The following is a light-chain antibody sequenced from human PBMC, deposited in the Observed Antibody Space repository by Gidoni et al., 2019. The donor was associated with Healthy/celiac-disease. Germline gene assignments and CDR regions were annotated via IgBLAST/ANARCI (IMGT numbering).Light chain of an antibody. CDR3: CSYAGSYTLV. Sequence: QSALTQPRSVSGSPGQSVTISCTGTSSAVGGYNYVSWYQQNPGKAPKLMIYDVSKRPSVVPDRFSGSKSGNTASLTISGLQAEDEADYYCCSYAGSYTLVFGGGTKLTV. J-gene: IGLJ2*01. CDR1: SSAVGGYNY. CDR2: DVS. V-gene: IGLV2-11*01.